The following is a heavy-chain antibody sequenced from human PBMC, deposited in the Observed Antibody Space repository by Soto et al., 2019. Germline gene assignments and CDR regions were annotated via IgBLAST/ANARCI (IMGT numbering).Heavy chain of an antibody. Sequence: QVQLVESGGGVVQPGRSLRLSCAASGFTFSSYGMHWVRQAPGKGLEWVAVISYDGSNKYYADSVKGRFTISRDNSKNTLYLQMNSLRAEDTAVYYCAKAGRFHNYGMDVWGQGTTVTVSS. D-gene: IGHD4-17*01. CDR1: GFTFSSYG. CDR2: ISYDGSNK. J-gene: IGHJ6*02. CDR3: AKAGRFHNYGMDV. V-gene: IGHV3-30*18.